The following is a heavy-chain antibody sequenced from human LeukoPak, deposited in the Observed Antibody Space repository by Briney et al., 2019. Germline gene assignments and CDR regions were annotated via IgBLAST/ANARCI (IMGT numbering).Heavy chain of an antibody. CDR1: GFTFSSAW. CDR3: TSGYCSSTSCPLHY. J-gene: IGHJ4*02. CDR2: IKSKADGGTT. Sequence: GGSLRLSCAASGFTFSSAWMSWVRQAPGKGLEWVGRIKSKADGGTTDYAAPVKDRFTISRDDSKNTLYLQMSSLKTEDTAVYYCTSGYCSSTSCPLHYWGQGTLVTVSS. D-gene: IGHD2-2*01. V-gene: IGHV3-15*01.